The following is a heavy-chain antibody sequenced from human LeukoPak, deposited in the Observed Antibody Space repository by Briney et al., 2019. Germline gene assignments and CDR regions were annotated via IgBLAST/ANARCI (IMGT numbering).Heavy chain of an antibody. V-gene: IGHV4-59*12. CDR2: IYYSGST. Sequence: PSETLSLTCTVSGGSISSYYWSWIRQPPGKGLEWIGYIYYSGSTNYNPSLKSRVTISVDTSKNQFSLKLSSVTAADTAVYYCARAEQQLAPDAAFDIWGQGTMVTVSS. CDR1: GGSISSYY. J-gene: IGHJ3*02. CDR3: ARAEQQLAPDAAFDI. D-gene: IGHD6-13*01.